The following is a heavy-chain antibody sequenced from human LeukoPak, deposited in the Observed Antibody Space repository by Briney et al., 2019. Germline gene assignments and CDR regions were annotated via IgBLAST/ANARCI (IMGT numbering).Heavy chain of an antibody. CDR1: GGSISSSSYY. J-gene: IGHJ4*02. CDR2: IYYSGST. Sequence: NASETLSLTCTVSGGSISSSSYYWGWIRQPPGKGVEWIGSIYYSGSTYYNPSLKSRVTISVDTSKNQFSLKLSSVTAADTAVYYCVRLPSQAAFDYWGQGTLVTVS. V-gene: IGHV4-39*01. CDR3: VRLPSQAAFDY.